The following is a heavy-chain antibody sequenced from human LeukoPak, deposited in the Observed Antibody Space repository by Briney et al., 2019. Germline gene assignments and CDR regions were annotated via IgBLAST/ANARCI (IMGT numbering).Heavy chain of an antibody. CDR3: AKDYSGYYDISGYYSDDAFDI. CDR2: ISGSGGST. Sequence: GGSLRLSCAASGFTFSSYAMSWVRQAPGKGLEWVSDISGSGGSTYYADSVKGRFTISRDNSKNTLYMQMNSLRAEDTAVYYCAKDYSGYYDISGYYSDDAFDIGGQGTMVTVS. CDR1: GFTFSSYA. J-gene: IGHJ3*02. V-gene: IGHV3-23*01. D-gene: IGHD3-22*01.